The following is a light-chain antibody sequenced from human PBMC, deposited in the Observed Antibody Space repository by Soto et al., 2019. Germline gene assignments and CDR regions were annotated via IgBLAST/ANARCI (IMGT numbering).Light chain of an antibody. Sequence: SYELTQPPSVSVSPGQTASITCSGDKLGDKYACWYQQKPGQSPVLVIYQDSKRPSGIPERFSGSNSGNTATLTISGTQAMDEADYYCPAWDSGTEVGFGGGTKLTVL. J-gene: IGLJ2*01. CDR1: KLGDKY. CDR2: QDS. V-gene: IGLV3-1*01. CDR3: PAWDSGTEVG.